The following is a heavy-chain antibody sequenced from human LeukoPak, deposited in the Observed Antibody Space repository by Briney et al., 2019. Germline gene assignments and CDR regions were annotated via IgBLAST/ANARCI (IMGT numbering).Heavy chain of an antibody. J-gene: IGHJ4*02. Sequence: PGGSLSLLCGAWGLSLCIFAMLWPRPGPARGLEWVSSIRGNGETLYADSVKGRFTLFSDTSRNTVYFQLNNLRVEDTAIYYCARASWVSSTDAVRWGQGTLVTVSS. V-gene: IGHV3-23*01. CDR1: GLSLCIFA. CDR3: ARASWVSSTDAVR. D-gene: IGHD3-16*01. CDR2: IRGNGET.